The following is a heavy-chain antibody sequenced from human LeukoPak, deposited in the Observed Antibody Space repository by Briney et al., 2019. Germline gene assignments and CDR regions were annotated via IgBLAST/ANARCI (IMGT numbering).Heavy chain of an antibody. J-gene: IGHJ4*02. Sequence: GGSLRLSCTASGFIFSGAWMSWVRQTPGKGLEWVSYISSSGSSMYYADSVKGRFTISRDNAKNSLYLQMNSLRAEDTAVYYCARETGWSFDSWGQGTLVTVFS. V-gene: IGHV3-11*04. CDR3: ARETGWSFDS. CDR1: GFIFSGAW. D-gene: IGHD6-19*01. CDR2: ISSSGSSM.